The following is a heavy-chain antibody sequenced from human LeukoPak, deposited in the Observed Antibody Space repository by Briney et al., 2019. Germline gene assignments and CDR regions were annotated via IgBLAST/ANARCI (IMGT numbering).Heavy chain of an antibody. CDR3: ARDSPGDYRSGSYR. J-gene: IGHJ5*02. CDR2: IKQDGSEK. CDR1: GFTFSSAR. D-gene: IGHD1-26*01. Sequence: PGGALRLSCAASGFTFSSARMSWGREAPGKGLEWVANIKQDGSEKYYVESVKGRFTISRDKAKNSLYLQMNSLRAEDTAVYYCARDSPGDYRSGSYRWGQGALVTVSS. V-gene: IGHV3-7*01.